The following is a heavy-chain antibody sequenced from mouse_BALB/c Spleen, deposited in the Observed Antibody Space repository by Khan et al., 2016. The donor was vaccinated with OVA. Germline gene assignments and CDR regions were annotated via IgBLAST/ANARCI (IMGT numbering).Heavy chain of an antibody. CDR2: IWAGGSK. CDR3: ANDPPYYGLDY. J-gene: IGHJ4*01. V-gene: IGHV2-6-5*01. Sequence: QVQLKESGPGLVAPSQSLSITCTVSGFSLTDYAVSWIRQPPGKGLEWLGVIWAGGSKYNNSVLKSRLSISKDNSRSQVFLQVSSLQTDDTAIYYCANDPPYYGLDYWGQGTSVTVSS. CDR1: GFSLTDYA.